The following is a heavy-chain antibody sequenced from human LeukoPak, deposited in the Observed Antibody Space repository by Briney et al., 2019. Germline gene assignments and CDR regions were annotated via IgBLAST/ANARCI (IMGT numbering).Heavy chain of an antibody. CDR3: ANSKHYGDYVAY. D-gene: IGHD4-17*01. CDR1: GYSISSGYY. Sequence: PSETLSLTCTVSGYSISSGYYWGWIRQPPGKGLEWIGSIYHNGSTYYNPSLKSRVIISVDTSKNHFSLKLSSVTAADTAMYYCANSKHYGDYVAYWGQGTLVTVSS. V-gene: IGHV4-38-2*02. J-gene: IGHJ4*02. CDR2: IYHNGST.